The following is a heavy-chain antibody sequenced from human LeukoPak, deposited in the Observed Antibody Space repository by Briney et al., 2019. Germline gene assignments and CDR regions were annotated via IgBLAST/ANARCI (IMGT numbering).Heavy chain of an antibody. V-gene: IGHV3-15*01. J-gene: IGHJ4*02. CDR2: IKSKTDGGTT. D-gene: IGHD6-19*01. CDR1: GFTFSNAW. Sequence: GGSLRLSCAASGFTFSNAWMSWVRQAPGKGLEWVGRIKSKTDGGTTDYAAPVKGRFTTSRDDSKNTLYLQMNSLKTEDTAVYYCTAPASGWENFDYWGQGTLVTVSS. CDR3: TAPASGWENFDY.